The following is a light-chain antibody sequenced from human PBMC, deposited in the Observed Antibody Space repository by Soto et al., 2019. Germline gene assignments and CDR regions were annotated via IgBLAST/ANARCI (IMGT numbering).Light chain of an antibody. V-gene: IGLV2-14*01. CDR3: RSYTSSSTL. J-gene: IGLJ1*01. CDR2: AVT. Sequence: QSVLTQPASVSGSPGQSITISCTGTSSDVGGYNYVSWYQQHPGKAPKLMIYAVTDRPSGVSSRFSGSKSGNTASLTISGLQAEDEADYYCRSYTSSSTLFGTGTKLTVL. CDR1: SSDVGGYNY.